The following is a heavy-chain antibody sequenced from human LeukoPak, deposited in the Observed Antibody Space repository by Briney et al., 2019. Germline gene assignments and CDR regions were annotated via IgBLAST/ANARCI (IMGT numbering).Heavy chain of an antibody. CDR1: GFTFSSYA. D-gene: IGHD2-2*01. J-gene: IGHJ6*04. Sequence: GGSLRLSCAASGFTFSSYAMHWVRQAPGKGLEWVAVISYDGSNKYYADSVKGRFTISRDNSKNTLYLQMNSLRAEDTAVYYCAKVVGPGRYQLLWPWDYYGMDVWGKGTTVTVSS. V-gene: IGHV3-30*04. CDR2: ISYDGSNK. CDR3: AKVVGPGRYQLLWPWDYYGMDV.